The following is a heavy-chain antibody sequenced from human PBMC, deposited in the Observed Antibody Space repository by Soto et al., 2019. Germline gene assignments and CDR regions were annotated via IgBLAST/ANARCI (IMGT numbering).Heavy chain of an antibody. V-gene: IGHV3-11*06. CDR1: GFTFSDYY. D-gene: IGHD2-15*01. CDR2: ISSSSSYT. J-gene: IGHJ3*02. CDR3: ARDIVVVVAAPGAFDI. Sequence: AGGSLRLSCAASGFTFSDYYMSWIRQAPGKGLEWVSYISSSSSYTNYADSVKGRFTISRDNAKNSLYLQMNSLRAEDTAVYYCARDIVVVVAAPGAFDIWGQGTMVTVSS.